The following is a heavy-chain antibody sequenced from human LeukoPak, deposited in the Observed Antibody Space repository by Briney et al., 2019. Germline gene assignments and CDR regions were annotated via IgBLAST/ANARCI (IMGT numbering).Heavy chain of an antibody. Sequence: ASVKVSCKVSGYTFTDYYMHWVQQAPGKGLEWMGLVDPEDGETIYAEKFQGRVTITADTSTDTAYMGLSSLRSEDTAVYYCATDLSHSSGYHNNWFDPWGQGTLVTVSS. D-gene: IGHD3-22*01. J-gene: IGHJ5*02. CDR1: GYTFTDYY. CDR3: ATDLSHSSGYHNNWFDP. V-gene: IGHV1-69-2*01. CDR2: VDPEDGET.